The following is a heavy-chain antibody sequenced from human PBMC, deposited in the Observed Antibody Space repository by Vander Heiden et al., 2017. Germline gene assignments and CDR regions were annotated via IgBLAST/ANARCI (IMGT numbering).Heavy chain of an antibody. Sequence: QVQLVESGGGVVQPARSLRLSCTASGFTFSGYGMHCVRQAPGKGLEWVAYISYDGSDKSYANSVKDRFTISRDNSRNTLFLQMNSLRPEDTGVYYCGRPGHRWSNSSPDYWGQGALVSVSS. V-gene: IGHV3-33*01. D-gene: IGHD6-6*01. CDR1: GFTFSGYG. CDR2: ISYDGSDK. J-gene: IGHJ4*02. CDR3: GRPGHRWSNSSPDY.